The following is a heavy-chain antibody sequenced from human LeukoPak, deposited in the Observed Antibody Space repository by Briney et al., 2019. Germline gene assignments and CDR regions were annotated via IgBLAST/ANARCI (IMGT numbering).Heavy chain of an antibody. CDR3: ARVAGQAMALGFDY. Sequence: GASVKVSCKASGYTFTSYGISWVRQAPGQGLEWMGWISAYNGNTNYAQKLQGRVTMTTDTSTSTAYMELRSLRSEDTAVYYCARVAGQAMALGFDYWGQGTLVTVSS. V-gene: IGHV1-18*01. D-gene: IGHD5-18*01. CDR1: GYTFTSYG. J-gene: IGHJ4*02. CDR2: ISAYNGNT.